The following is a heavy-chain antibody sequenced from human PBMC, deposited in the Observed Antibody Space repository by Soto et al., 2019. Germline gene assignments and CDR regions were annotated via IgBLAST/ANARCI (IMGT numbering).Heavy chain of an antibody. D-gene: IGHD3-22*01. V-gene: IGHV1-3*01. Sequence: QVQLVQSGAEVKKPGASVKVSCKASGYTFTSYAMHWVRQAPGQRLEWMGWINAGNGNTKYSQKFQGRVTITRDTSASTAYMELSSLRSEDTAVYYCARDLDYYDSSGYQYNWFDPWGQGPLVTVSS. CDR3: ARDLDYYDSSGYQYNWFDP. J-gene: IGHJ5*02. CDR2: INAGNGNT. CDR1: GYTFTSYA.